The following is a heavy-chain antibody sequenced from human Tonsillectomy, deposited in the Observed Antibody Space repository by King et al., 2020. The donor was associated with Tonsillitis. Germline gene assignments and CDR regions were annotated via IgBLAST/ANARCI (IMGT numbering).Heavy chain of an antibody. CDR3: ARDQPYDSRGSDAFDI. V-gene: IGHV1-46*01. CDR2: INPSGGST. CDR1: GYTFTSYY. Sequence: QLVQSGAEVKKPGASVKVSCKASGYTFTSYYMHWVRQAPGQGLEWMGIINPSGGSTSYAQKFQGRVTMTRDTSTSTVYMELSSLRSEDTAVYYCARDQPYDSRGSDAFDICGQGTMVTVSS. J-gene: IGHJ3*02. D-gene: IGHD3-22*01.